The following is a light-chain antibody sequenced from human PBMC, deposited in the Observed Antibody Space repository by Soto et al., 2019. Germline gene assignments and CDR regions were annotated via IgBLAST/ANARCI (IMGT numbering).Light chain of an antibody. CDR1: QSVRRY. CDR3: QQRSDWPST. J-gene: IGKJ4*01. CDR2: DAS. V-gene: IGKV3-11*01. Sequence: EIVLTQSPATLSLSPGEGATLSCRASQSVRRYLAWYQRKPGQAPRLLIYDASNRAPGIPARFSGSGSGTDFTLTISSLEPEDFAVYYCQQRSDWPSTFGGGTKLQIK.